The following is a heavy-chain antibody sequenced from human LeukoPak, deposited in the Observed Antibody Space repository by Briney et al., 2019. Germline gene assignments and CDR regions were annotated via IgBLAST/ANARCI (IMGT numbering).Heavy chain of an antibody. Sequence: SETLSLTCTVSGGSISSGSYYWSWIRQPAGKGLEWIGHIYTSGSTNYNPSLKSRVTISVDTSKNQFSLKLSSVTAADTAVYYCARVPPGFSDWYATYFDYWGQGTLVTVSS. D-gene: IGHD6-19*01. V-gene: IGHV4-61*09. CDR3: ARVPPGFSDWYATYFDY. CDR2: IYTSGST. CDR1: GGSISSGSYY. J-gene: IGHJ4*02.